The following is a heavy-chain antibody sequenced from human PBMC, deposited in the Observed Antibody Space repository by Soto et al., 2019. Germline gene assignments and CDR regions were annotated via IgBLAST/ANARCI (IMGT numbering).Heavy chain of an antibody. CDR1: GFTFSSYS. D-gene: IGHD2-15*01. V-gene: IGHV3-21*01. CDR2: ISSSSSYI. CDR3: ARELVVAATRGWFDP. J-gene: IGHJ5*02. Sequence: EVQLVESGGGLVKPGGSLRLSCAASGFTFSSYSMNWVRQAPGKGLEWVSSISSSSSYIYYADSVKGRFTISRDNAKNSLYLQMNSLRAEDTAVYYCARELVVAATRGWFDPWGQGTLVTVSS.